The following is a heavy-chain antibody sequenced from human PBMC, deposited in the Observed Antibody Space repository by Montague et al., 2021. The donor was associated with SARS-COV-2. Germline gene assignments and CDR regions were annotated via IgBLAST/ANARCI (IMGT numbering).Heavy chain of an antibody. CDR2: IYPRDSDT. V-gene: IGHV5-51*03. CDR3: ARDPIYGSGSYNDIDA. Sequence: QSGAEVKKPGESLKISCKASGYSFPTYWIGWVRQMPGKGLEWMGAIYPRDSDTRYSPSFQAQVTISVDKSISTAYLQWSSLKASDTAMYYCARDPIYGSGSYNDIDAWGQGTLVTVSS. J-gene: IGHJ5*02. CDR1: GYSFPTYW. D-gene: IGHD3-10*01.